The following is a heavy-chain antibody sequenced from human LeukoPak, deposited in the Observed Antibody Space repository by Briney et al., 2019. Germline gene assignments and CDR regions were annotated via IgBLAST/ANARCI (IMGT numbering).Heavy chain of an antibody. J-gene: IGHJ4*02. D-gene: IGHD3-9*01. CDR1: GFTFSSYA. CDR2: ISGRGGST. Sequence: PGGSLRLSCAASGFTFSSYAMSWVRQAPGKGLEWVSTISGRGGSTYYADSVKGRFTISRDNSKNTLYQQMNSLRAEDTAVYYCAKLTHPPDFDYWGQGTLVTVSS. V-gene: IGHV3-23*01. CDR3: AKLTHPPDFDY.